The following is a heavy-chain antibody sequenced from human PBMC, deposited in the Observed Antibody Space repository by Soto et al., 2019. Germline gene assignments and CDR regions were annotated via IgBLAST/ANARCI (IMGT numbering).Heavy chain of an antibody. D-gene: IGHD4-17*01. CDR2: ISWNSGSI. Sequence: EVQLVESGGGLVQPGRSLRLSCAASGFTFDDYAMHWVRQAPGKGLEWVSGISWNSGSIGYADSVKGRFTISRDNAKNSLYRQMNSLRAEYKALYYWAKDRGVTTGPGYYYYMDVWGKGTTVTVSS. CDR1: GFTFDDYA. J-gene: IGHJ6*03. V-gene: IGHV3-9*01. CDR3: AKDRGVTTGPGYYYYMDV.